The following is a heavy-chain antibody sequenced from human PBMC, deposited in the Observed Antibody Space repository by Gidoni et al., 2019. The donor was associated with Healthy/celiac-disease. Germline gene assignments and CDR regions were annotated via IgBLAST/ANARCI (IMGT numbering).Heavy chain of an antibody. V-gene: IGHV3-15*01. CDR1: GFTFSNAV. CDR2: IKSKTDGGTT. J-gene: IGHJ4*02. D-gene: IGHD3-16*01. CDR3: TRLMITFGGVMVDY. Sequence: EVQLVASGGGLVKPGGSLRLSCAASGFTFSNAVMSWVRQAPGKGLEWGGRIKSKTDGGTTDYAAPVKGRFTISRDDSKNTLYLQMNSLKTEDTAVYYCTRLMITFGGVMVDYWGQGTLVTVSS.